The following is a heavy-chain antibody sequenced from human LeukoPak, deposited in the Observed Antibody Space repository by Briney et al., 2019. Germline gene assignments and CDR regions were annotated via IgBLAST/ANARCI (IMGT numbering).Heavy chain of an antibody. V-gene: IGHV3-21*01. CDR2: ISSSNTYI. CDR3: AREDY. Sequence: GGSLRLSCAASGFTFSSYTMNWVRQAPGKGLEWVSSISSSNTYIHYADSVKGRFTISRDNAKNSLYLQMNSLRAEDTAVYYCAREDYWGQGTLVTVSS. CDR1: GFTFSSYT. J-gene: IGHJ4*02.